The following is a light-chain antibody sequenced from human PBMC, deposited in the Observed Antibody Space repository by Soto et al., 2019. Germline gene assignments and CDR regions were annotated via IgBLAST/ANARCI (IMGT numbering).Light chain of an antibody. CDR1: QSISSW. Sequence: DIQMTQSPSTLSAAGGDRVTITCRASQSISSWLAWYQQKPGKAPKLLIYKASTLESGVPSRFSGSGSGTDFTLTISRLQPADFATYYCLQDYNYPITFGQETRLEIK. J-gene: IGKJ5*01. V-gene: IGKV1-5*03. CDR2: KAS. CDR3: LQDYNYPIT.